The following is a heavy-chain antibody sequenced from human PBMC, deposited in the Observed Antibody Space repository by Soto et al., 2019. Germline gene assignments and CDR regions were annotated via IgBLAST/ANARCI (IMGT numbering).Heavy chain of an antibody. V-gene: IGHV3-9*01. CDR3: AKDNRSGRYYYYYYMDV. J-gene: IGHJ6*03. CDR1: GFTFDDYA. Sequence: PGGSLRLSCAASGFTFDDYAMHWVRQAPGKGLEWVSGISWNSGSIGYADSVKGRFTISRDNAKNSLYLQMNSLRAEDTALYYCAKDNRSGRYYYYYYMDVWGKGTTVTVS. D-gene: IGHD6-19*01. CDR2: ISWNSGSI.